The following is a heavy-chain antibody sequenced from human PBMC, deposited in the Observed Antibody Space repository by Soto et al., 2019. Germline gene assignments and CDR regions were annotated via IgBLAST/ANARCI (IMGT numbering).Heavy chain of an antibody. CDR3: ASSSIAAAGPFDY. J-gene: IGHJ4*02. CDR1: GSTITAYG. V-gene: IGHV1-18*01. CDR2: ISSHNGNT. Sequence: QVQLVQSGDEVKQPGASVKVSCKASGSTITAYGISWVRQAPGQGLEWMAWISSHNGNTYYAQNLQGRVTMTTDTCTSTAYMELRSLRSDDTAVYYCASSSIAAAGPFDYWGQGALVTVSS. D-gene: IGHD6-13*01.